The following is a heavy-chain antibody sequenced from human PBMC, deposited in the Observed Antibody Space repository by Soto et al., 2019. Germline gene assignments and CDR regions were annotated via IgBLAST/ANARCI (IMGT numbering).Heavy chain of an antibody. V-gene: IGHV1-69*12. CDR3: AGDWCISTSCYYGMDV. Sequence: QVQLVQSGAEVKKPGSSVKVSCKASGGTFSSYAISWVRQAPGQGLEWMGGIIPIFGTANYAQKFQGRVTIPEDESPSTAYMELSSLRSEDTAVYYCAGDWCISTSCYYGMDVWGQGTTVTVSS. J-gene: IGHJ6*02. CDR1: GGTFSSYA. D-gene: IGHD2-2*01. CDR2: IIPIFGTA.